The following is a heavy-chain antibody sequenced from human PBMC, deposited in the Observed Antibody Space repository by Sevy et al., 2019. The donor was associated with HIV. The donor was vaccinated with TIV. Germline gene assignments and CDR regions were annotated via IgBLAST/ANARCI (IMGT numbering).Heavy chain of an antibody. CDR2: TYYRSKWYN. V-gene: IGHV6-1*01. Sequence: KQSQTLSLTCAISGDSVSSNSAAWNWIRQSPSRGLEWLRRTYYRSKWYNDYAVSVKSRISINPDTSKNQFSLQLNSVTPEDTAVYFCATGIPEWELGGHWFDPWGQGTLVTVSS. D-gene: IGHD1-26*01. J-gene: IGHJ5*02. CDR1: GDSVSSNSAA. CDR3: ATGIPEWELGGHWFDP.